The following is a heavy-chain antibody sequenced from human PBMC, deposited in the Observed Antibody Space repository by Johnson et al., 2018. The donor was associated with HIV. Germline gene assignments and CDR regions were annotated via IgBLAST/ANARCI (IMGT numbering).Heavy chain of an antibody. CDR2: IWYDGSNK. V-gene: IGHV3-33*06. CDR1: GFTFSSYG. D-gene: IGHD2-2*01. Sequence: QVQLVESGVGVVQPGRSLRLSCAASGFTFSSYGMHWVRQAPGKGLEWVAVIWYDGSNKYYADSVKGRFTISRDNSKNTLYLQMNSLRAEDTAVYYCAKDQASSLNAFDIWGQGTMVTVSS. J-gene: IGHJ3*02. CDR3: AKDQASSLNAFDI.